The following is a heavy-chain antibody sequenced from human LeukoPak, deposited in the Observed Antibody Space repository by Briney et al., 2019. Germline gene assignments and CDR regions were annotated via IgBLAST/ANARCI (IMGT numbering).Heavy chain of an antibody. V-gene: IGHV4-61*02. Sequence: SETLSLTCTVSGGSISSGSYYWSWIRQPAGKGLEWIGRIYTSGSTNYNPSLKSRVTISVDTSKNLFSLKLSSVTAADTAVYYCARAHLWGRGTLVTVSS. CDR3: ARAHL. CDR2: IYTSGST. J-gene: IGHJ2*01. CDR1: GGSISSGSYY.